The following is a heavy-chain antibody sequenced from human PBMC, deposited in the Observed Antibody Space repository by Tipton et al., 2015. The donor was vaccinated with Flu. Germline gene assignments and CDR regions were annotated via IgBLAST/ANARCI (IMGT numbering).Heavy chain of an antibody. CDR3: ASRHFSFVI. V-gene: IGHV4-39*07. J-gene: IGHJ3*02. CDR2: MYSSGTT. D-gene: IGHD2/OR15-2a*01. Sequence: TLSLTCTVSGGSISSSNYYWGWIRQPPGKGLEWIGSMYSSGTTYYNPSLKSRVAISLDTSNNQFSLKLCFVTAADTAVYYCASRHFSFVIWGQGTMVTVSS. CDR1: GGSISSSNYY.